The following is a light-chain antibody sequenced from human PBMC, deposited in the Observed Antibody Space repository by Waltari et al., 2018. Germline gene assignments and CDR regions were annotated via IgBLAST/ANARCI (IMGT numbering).Light chain of an antibody. CDR3: QQYYSTQT. CDR1: QSVLYSSNNKNY. Sequence: DIVMTQSPDSLAVSLGERATINCKSSQSVLYSSNNKNYLAWYQQKPGQPPKLLIYWASTRDAVVPSRFSGSGSGTDFTLTISSLQAEDVAVYYCQQYYSTQTFGQGTKLEIK. V-gene: IGKV4-1*01. CDR2: WAS. J-gene: IGKJ2*01.